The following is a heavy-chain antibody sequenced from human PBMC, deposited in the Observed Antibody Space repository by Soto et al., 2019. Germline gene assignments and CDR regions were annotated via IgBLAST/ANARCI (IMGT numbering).Heavy chain of an antibody. Sequence: KSSETLSLTCTVSGDSISSGQHYRGWVRQSPGKGLEWIGSIYYSVATYINPSLRGRLTISSDMPKNQFFLTLSSVTAADTAVYYCARVAIVVLDQRAPRKGRLNWFDPWGQGTLVSVSS. D-gene: IGHD1-26*01. CDR2: IYYSVAT. V-gene: IGHV4-39*02. CDR3: ARVAIVVLDQRAPRKGRLNWFDP. J-gene: IGHJ5*02. CDR1: GDSISSGQHY.